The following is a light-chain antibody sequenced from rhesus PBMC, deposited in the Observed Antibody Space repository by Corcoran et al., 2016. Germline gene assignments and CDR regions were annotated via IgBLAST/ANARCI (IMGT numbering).Light chain of an antibody. CDR2: RAS. V-gene: IGKV1S9*01. Sequence: DIQMTQSPSSLSASVGDRVTITCQASQSLSNYLNWYQQKPGKIPKLLIYRASRLQSGIPSRFRGSGSGTDFTLTISSLQPEDFATYYCQQGYSYPFTFGPGTKLDIK. J-gene: IGKJ3*01. CDR1: QSLSNY. CDR3: QQGYSYPFT.